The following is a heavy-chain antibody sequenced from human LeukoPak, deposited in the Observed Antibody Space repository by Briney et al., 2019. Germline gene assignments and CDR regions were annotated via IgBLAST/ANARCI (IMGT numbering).Heavy chain of an antibody. D-gene: IGHD2-21*01. CDR3: AREGYFYFDF. V-gene: IGHV3-48*04. CDR1: GFTFSSYG. Sequence: GGSLRLSCAASGFTFSSYGMHWVRQAPGKGLEWVSYISPSGSTMYYVDSVKGRFTISRDNAKNSLYLQMNSLRAEDTAVYYCAREGYFYFDFWGQGTLVTVSS. J-gene: IGHJ4*02. CDR2: ISPSGSTM.